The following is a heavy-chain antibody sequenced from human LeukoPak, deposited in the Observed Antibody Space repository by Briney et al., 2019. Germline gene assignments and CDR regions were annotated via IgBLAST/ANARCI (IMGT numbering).Heavy chain of an antibody. CDR1: GYSISTGYY. Sequence: PSETLSLTCTVSGYSISTGYYWDWIRQPPGEGLEWIGRIYTSGSTNYNPSLKSRVTMSVDMSKNQFSLKLSSVTAADTAVYYCAREHYDFWSGYSGYYYYMDVWGKGTTVTVSS. J-gene: IGHJ6*03. CDR2: IYTSGST. CDR3: AREHYDFWSGYSGYYYYMDV. D-gene: IGHD3-3*01. V-gene: IGHV4-38-2*02.